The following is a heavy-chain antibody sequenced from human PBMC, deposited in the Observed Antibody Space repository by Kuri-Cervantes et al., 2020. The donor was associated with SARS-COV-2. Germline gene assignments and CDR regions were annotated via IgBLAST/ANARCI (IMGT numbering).Heavy chain of an antibody. CDR2: IYYSGST. J-gene: IGHJ4*02. CDR1: GGSISSYY. CDR3: ARDSSSRDYYFDY. V-gene: IGHV4-59*12. D-gene: IGHD6-13*01. Sequence: SETLSLTCTVSGGSISSYYWSWIRQPPGKGLEWIGYIYYSGSTNYNPSLKSRVTISVDTSKNHFSLKLSSVTAADTAVYYCARDSSSRDYYFDYWGQGNLVNGAS.